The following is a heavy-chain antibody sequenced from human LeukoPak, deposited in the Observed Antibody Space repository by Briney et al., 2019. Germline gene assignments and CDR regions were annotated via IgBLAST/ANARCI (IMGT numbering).Heavy chain of an antibody. D-gene: IGHD3-10*01. V-gene: IGHV3-33*08. J-gene: IGHJ4*02. Sequence: PGGSLRLSCAAPGFTVSSNCMSWVRQAPGKGLEWVAVIWYDENYKYYADSVKGRFTISRDNSKNTLYLQMNSLRAEDTAVYYCARDLDTYGSGSYWLEWGQGTLVTVSS. CDR1: GFTVSSNC. CDR2: IWYDENYK. CDR3: ARDLDTYGSGSYWLE.